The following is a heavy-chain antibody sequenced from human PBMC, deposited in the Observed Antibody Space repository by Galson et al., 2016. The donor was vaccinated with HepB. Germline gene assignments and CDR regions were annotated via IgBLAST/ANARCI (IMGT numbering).Heavy chain of an antibody. Sequence: SVKVSCKVSGHTLTDLSIHWVRQAPGKGLEWMGGFDPEDGKPIYAQKFKGRVTVTEDTSTDTAFMQPSGLRSDDTAVYYCASSPPPTWKLLLYYSYYYMAVWGQGTTVTVSS. D-gene: IGHD4-23*01. J-gene: IGHJ6*02. V-gene: IGHV1-24*01. CDR1: GHTLTDLS. CDR3: ASSPPPTWKLLLYYSYYYMAV. CDR2: FDPEDGKP.